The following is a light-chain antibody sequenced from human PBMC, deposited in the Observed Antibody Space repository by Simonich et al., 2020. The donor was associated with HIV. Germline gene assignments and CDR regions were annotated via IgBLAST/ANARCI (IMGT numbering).Light chain of an antibody. CDR1: SSDGGGFNS. Sequence: QSALTQPASVSGSPGQSIPISCTGTSSDGGGFNSVSWYHQPPSKAPKLMIYDGSKRPSGVSKLCSGAKSGNTTSLTSSGLHAEDEAAYYCSSYTTTGTVFGGGTKVTVL. CDR3: SSYTTTGTV. CDR2: DGS. J-gene: IGLJ2*01. V-gene: IGLV2-14*01.